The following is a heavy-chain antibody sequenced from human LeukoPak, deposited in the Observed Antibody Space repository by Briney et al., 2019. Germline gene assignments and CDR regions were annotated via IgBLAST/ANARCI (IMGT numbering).Heavy chain of an antibody. Sequence: SETLSLTCTVSGGSISSSTDHWGWIRQPPGKGLEWIGSIYYSGNTYYNPSLKSRVTISVDTSKNQFSVKLSSVTAADTAVSYCARHSSPHAGSSSWYDFWGQGTLVTVSS. J-gene: IGHJ5*01. CDR1: GGSISSSTDH. CDR3: ARHSSPHAGSSSWYDF. V-gene: IGHV4-39*01. D-gene: IGHD2-15*01. CDR2: IYYSGNT.